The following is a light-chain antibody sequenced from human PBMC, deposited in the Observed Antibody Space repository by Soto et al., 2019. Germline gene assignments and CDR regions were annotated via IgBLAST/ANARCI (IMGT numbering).Light chain of an antibody. CDR3: QQYKNWPPRT. J-gene: IGKJ1*01. CDR2: GAS. CDR1: QSVSSN. V-gene: IGKV3-15*01. Sequence: EIVMTQSPATLSVSPGERATLSCRASQSVSSNLAWYQQKPGQAPRLLIYGASTRATGIPVRFSGSGSGTEFTLTISSLQSEDFAIYYCQQYKNWPPRTFGQGTKVEI.